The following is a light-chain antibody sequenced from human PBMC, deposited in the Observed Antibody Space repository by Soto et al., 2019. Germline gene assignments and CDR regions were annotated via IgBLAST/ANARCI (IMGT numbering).Light chain of an antibody. J-gene: IGKJ5*01. V-gene: IGKV3-11*01. Sequence: EIVLTQSPATLSLSPGERATLSCRASQSVSSYLAWYQQKPGQAPRLLIYDTSNRATGIPARFSGSGSGTDFTLTISSLDPEDFAVYYCQQRSNSPITFGQGTQLEIK. CDR1: QSVSSY. CDR2: DTS. CDR3: QQRSNSPIT.